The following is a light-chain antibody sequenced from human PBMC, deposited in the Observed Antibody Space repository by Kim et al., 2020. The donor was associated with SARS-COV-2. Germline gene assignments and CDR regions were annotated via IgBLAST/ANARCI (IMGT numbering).Light chain of an antibody. CDR3: NSRDNNDNVL. J-gene: IGLJ2*01. Sequence: SSELTQDPAVSVALGQTVRITCQGDSLRSYYTTWFQQKPGQAPIVVVYGKNNRPSGIPARFSGSSSGNTASLTLTGTQAGDEADYYCNSRDNNDNVLFGGGTQLTVL. CDR1: SLRSYY. V-gene: IGLV3-19*01. CDR2: GKN.